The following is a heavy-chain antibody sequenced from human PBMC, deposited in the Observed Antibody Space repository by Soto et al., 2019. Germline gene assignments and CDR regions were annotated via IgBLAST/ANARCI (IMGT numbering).Heavy chain of an antibody. V-gene: IGHV3-9*01. CDR1: GFPLDHYA. Sequence: SGRSLRLSSAASGFPLDHYAMHLVRQALGKGLEWVSGISWNSGSIGYADSVKGRFPISRDNAKNSLYLQMNSLRAEDTALYYCAKDIYYDSPYWGQGTLVTVSS. CDR2: ISWNSGSI. J-gene: IGHJ4*02. D-gene: IGHD3-22*01. CDR3: AKDIYYDSPY.